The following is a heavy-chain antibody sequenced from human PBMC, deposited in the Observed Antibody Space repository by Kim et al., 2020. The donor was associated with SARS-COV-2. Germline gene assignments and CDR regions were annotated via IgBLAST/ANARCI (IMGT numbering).Heavy chain of an antibody. D-gene: IGHD6-13*01. V-gene: IGHV4-59*01. Sequence: NPSLKSRVTISVDTSKNQYSRKLSAVTAADTAVYYCARDGRIAAAGWFDPWGQGTLVTVSS. CDR3: ARDGRIAAAGWFDP. J-gene: IGHJ5*02.